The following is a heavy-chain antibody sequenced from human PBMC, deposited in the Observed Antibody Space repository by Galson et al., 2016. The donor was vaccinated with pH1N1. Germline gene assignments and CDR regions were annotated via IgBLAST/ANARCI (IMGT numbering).Heavy chain of an antibody. CDR1: GYRFDNYF. CDR3: AREGGVNGDYVFSY. D-gene: IGHD4-17*01. CDR2: INPNGGAT. Sequence: SVKVYCKASGYRFDNYFLHWVRQAPGQGVEWMGWINPNGGATNYALKFQGRVTLTRDTSINTGFMELRGLTSDDTAVYFCAREGGVNGDYVFSYWGQGSLVIVSS. J-gene: IGHJ4*02. V-gene: IGHV1-2*02.